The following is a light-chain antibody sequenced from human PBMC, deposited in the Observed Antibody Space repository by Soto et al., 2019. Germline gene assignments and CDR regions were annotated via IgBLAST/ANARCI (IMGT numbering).Light chain of an antibody. Sequence: QSALTQPRSVSGSPGQSVTVSCTGSSSDVGGYNYVSWYQQHPSKAPKLLISDVANRASGVPDRFSGSKSGNTASLTISGLQPDDEAGYFCCSYAGSYTLIFGGGTKLTVL. CDR2: DVA. CDR3: CSYAGSYTLI. V-gene: IGLV2-11*01. CDR1: SSDVGGYNY. J-gene: IGLJ2*01.